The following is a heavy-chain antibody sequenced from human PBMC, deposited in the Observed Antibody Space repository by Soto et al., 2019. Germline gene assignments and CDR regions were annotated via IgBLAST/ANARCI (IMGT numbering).Heavy chain of an antibody. D-gene: IGHD3-22*01. V-gene: IGHV4-59*02. CDR3: ARVFYDSRGYSNPFDP. CDR1: GGSVASDY. Sequence: SETLSLTCTVSGGSVASDYWSWLRQPPGRGLEWIAYAHHSGSTNSNPSLQSRVTASVDTSKNQLSLKLRSMTAADTAKYYCARVFYDSRGYSNPFDPWGQGILVTVSS. J-gene: IGHJ5*02. CDR2: AHHSGST.